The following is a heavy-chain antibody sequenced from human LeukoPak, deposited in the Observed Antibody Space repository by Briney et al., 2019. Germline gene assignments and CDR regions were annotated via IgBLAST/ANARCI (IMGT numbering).Heavy chain of an antibody. J-gene: IGHJ4*02. CDR3: ARGDIVATLHPLDY. D-gene: IGHD5-12*01. CDR2: IYYSGST. Sequence: KPSETLSLTCTVSGGSISSSSYYWGWIRQPPGKGLEWIGSIYYSGSTYYNPSLKSRVTISVDTSKNQFSLKLSSVTAADTAVYYCARGDIVATLHPLDYWGQGTLVTVSS. CDR1: GGSISSSSYY. V-gene: IGHV4-39*01.